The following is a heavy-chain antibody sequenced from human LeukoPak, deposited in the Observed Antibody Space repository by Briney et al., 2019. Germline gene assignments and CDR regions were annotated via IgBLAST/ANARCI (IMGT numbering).Heavy chain of an antibody. J-gene: IGHJ4*02. CDR3: AKADAELIAGAAFDY. V-gene: IGHV3-9*01. CDR1: GFTFDDYA. CDR2: ISWNSGSI. Sequence: GGSLRLSCAASGFTFDDYAMHWVRQAPGKGLEWVSGISWNSGSIGYADSVKGRFTISRDNAKNSLYLQMNSLRAEDTALYYCAKADAELIAGAAFDYWGQGTLATVSS. D-gene: IGHD6-19*01.